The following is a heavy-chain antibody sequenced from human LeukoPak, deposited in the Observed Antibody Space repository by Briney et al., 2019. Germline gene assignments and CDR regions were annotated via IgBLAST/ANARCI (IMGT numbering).Heavy chain of an antibody. CDR3: ARDWGKAAAGNAV. Sequence: ASVKASCKASGYTFTSYAMHWVRQAPGQRLEWMGWINAGNGNTKYSQKFQGRVTITRDTSASTAYMELSSLRSEDTAVYYCARDWGKAAAGNAVWGQGTLVTVSS. J-gene: IGHJ4*02. D-gene: IGHD6-13*01. CDR1: GYTFTSYA. CDR2: INAGNGNT. V-gene: IGHV1-3*01.